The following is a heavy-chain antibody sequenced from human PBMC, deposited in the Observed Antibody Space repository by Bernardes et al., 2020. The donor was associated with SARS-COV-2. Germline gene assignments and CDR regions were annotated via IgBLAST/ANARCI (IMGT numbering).Heavy chain of an antibody. V-gene: IGHV3-7*01. D-gene: IGHD5-12*01. J-gene: IGHJ4*02. CDR2: IKEDGSDT. Sequence: GGSLRLSCVASGFTFSGYYMSWVRQPPGKGLEWVVNIKEDGSDTYYVDSMKGRFTISRDNAKNSLSLQMNNLRAEDTAVYYCVRGRATMAYWGQGTLVTVSS. CDR1: GFTFSGYY. CDR3: VRGRATMAY.